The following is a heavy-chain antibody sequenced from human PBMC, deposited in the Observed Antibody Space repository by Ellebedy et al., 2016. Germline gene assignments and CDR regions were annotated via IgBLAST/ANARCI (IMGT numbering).Heavy chain of an antibody. CDR3: AALQWLATAWYFDL. Sequence: SETLSLTCAVSGGSISIVCYSCTWIRQPPGKGLEWLAYFYYIFNTNYSPSLKIRVTISVDTSKNQFSLKLSSVTAADTAVYYCAALQWLATAWYFDLWGRGTLVTVSS. CDR2: FYYIFNT. D-gene: IGHD6-19*01. J-gene: IGHJ2*01. CDR1: GGSISIVCYS. V-gene: IGHV4-61*01.